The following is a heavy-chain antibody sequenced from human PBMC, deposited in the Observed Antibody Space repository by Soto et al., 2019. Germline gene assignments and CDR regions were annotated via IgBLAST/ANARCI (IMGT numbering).Heavy chain of an antibody. CDR1: GGSITNYY. J-gene: IGHJ6*02. CDR3: ARDLIGTTKGYNHSFGMDV. V-gene: IGHV4-59*01. D-gene: IGHD5-12*01. Sequence: PSETLSLTCSVSGGSITNYYWNWIRQPPGKGLEWIGYISYNGSTNYNPSLKSRVTISVDMSKKQFSLRLRSVTAADTAVYYCARDLIGTTKGYNHSFGMDVWGQGTTVTVAS. CDR2: ISYNGST.